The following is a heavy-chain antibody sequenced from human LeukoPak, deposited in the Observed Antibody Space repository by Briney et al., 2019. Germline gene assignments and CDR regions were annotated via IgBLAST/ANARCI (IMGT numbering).Heavy chain of an antibody. CDR2: INPSGGST. V-gene: IGHV1-46*01. CDR3: ARVGDYDFWSGYYRRFDY. J-gene: IGHJ4*02. D-gene: IGHD3-3*01. CDR1: GYTFTSYY. Sequence: GASVKVSCKASGYTFTSYYMHWVRQAPGQGLEWMGIINPSGGSTSYAQKFQGRVTMTTDTSTSTAYMELRSLRSDDTAVYYCARVGDYDFWSGYYRRFDYWGQGTLVTVSS.